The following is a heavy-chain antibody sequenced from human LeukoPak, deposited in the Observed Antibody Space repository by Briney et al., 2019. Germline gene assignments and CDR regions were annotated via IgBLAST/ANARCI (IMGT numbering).Heavy chain of an antibody. CDR3: ARSTTPGSENWFDP. Sequence: SQTLSLTCAISGDSVSSKRAAWNWIRQSPSRGLEWLGRTYYTSRWHNDFAVSVKSRITINPDTSKNQFSQQLNSVTPEDTAVYYCARSTTPGSENWFDPWGQGTLVTVSP. V-gene: IGHV6-1*01. J-gene: IGHJ5*02. D-gene: IGHD1-1*01. CDR1: GDSVSSKRAA. CDR2: TYYTSRWHN.